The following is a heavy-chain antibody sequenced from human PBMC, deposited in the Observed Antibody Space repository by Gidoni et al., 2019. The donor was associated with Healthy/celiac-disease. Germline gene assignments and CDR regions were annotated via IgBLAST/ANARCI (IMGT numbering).Heavy chain of an antibody. Sequence: QVQLQESGPGLVKPSETLSLTCTVSGGSISSYYWSWIRQPPGKGLEWIGYIYYSGSTNYNPSLKSRVTISVDTSKNQFSLKLSSVTAADTAVYYCARLTSRDGYNLPYYFDYWG. CDR3: ARLTSRDGYNLPYYFDY. D-gene: IGHD5-12*01. CDR2: IYYSGST. J-gene: IGHJ4*01. V-gene: IGHV4-59*01. CDR1: GGSISSYY.